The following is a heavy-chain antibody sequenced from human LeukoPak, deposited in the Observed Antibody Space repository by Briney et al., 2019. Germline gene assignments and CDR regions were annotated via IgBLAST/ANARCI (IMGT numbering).Heavy chain of an antibody. D-gene: IGHD3-3*01. CDR1: GGSISSYY. J-gene: IGHJ4*02. CDR3: ARGTPDSYDFWSGYPYYFDC. CDR2: IYYSGST. Sequence: SETLSLTCTVSGGSISSYYWSWIRQPPGKGLEWIGYIYYSGSTNYNPSLKSRVTISVDTSKNQFSLKLSSVTAADTAVYYCARGTPDSYDFWSGYPYYFDCWGQGTLVTVSS. V-gene: IGHV4-59*01.